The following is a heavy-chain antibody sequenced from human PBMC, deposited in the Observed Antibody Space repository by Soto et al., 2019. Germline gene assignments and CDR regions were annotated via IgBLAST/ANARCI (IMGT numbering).Heavy chain of an antibody. D-gene: IGHD2-2*02. J-gene: IGHJ6*02. CDR1: GGTFSSYA. Sequence: QVQLVQSGAEVKKPGSSVKVSCKASGGTFSSYAISWVRQAPGQGLEWMGGIIPIFGTANYAQKFQGRVTITADESTSTAYMELSRLRSEDTAVYYCARWGGYCSSTRCYTGDYYYYGMDVWGQGTTVTVSS. CDR3: ARWGGYCSSTRCYTGDYYYYGMDV. V-gene: IGHV1-69*01. CDR2: IIPIFGTA.